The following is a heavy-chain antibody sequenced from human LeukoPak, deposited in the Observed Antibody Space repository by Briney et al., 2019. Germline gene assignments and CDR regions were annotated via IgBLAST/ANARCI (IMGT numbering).Heavy chain of an antibody. CDR2: IYYSGST. Sequence: SETLSLTCTVSGGSISSYYWSWIRQPPGKGLEWIGYIYYSGSTNYNPSLKSRVTISVDTSKNQFSLKLSSVTAADTAVYYCALESAAGTGPGDYYYMDVWGKGTTVTVSS. CDR3: ALESAAGTGPGDYYYMDV. D-gene: IGHD6-13*01. CDR1: GGSISSYY. V-gene: IGHV4-59*01. J-gene: IGHJ6*03.